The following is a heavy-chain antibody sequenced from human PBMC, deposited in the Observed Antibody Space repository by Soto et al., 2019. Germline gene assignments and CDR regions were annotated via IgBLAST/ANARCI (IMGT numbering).Heavy chain of an antibody. V-gene: IGHV3-7*03. D-gene: IGHD3-22*01. J-gene: IGHJ4*02. Sequence: EVQLVESGGGLVQPGGSLRLSCAASGFTFSSYSMSWVRQAPGKGLEWVANINKNGGEKYYVDSVKGRFTISRDNAKNSLYLQMNSLRAEDTAVYYCARQRGGGYYRNYFDFWGQGTLVTVSS. CDR3: ARQRGGGYYRNYFDF. CDR1: GFTFSSYS. CDR2: INKNGGEK.